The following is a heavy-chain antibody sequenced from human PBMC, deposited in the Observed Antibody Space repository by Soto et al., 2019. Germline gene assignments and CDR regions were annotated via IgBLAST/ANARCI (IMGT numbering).Heavy chain of an antibody. CDR1: GFTFSTYS. D-gene: IGHD3-22*01. Sequence: NPGGSLRLSCAASGFTFSTYSINWVRQAPGKGLEWVSSISSSSSYIYYADSVKGRFTISRDDAKNSLYLQMNSLRAEDTAVYYCARGEVNYYDSSGYTPFDYWGQGTLVTVSS. J-gene: IGHJ4*02. V-gene: IGHV3-21*01. CDR3: ARGEVNYYDSSGYTPFDY. CDR2: ISSSSSYI.